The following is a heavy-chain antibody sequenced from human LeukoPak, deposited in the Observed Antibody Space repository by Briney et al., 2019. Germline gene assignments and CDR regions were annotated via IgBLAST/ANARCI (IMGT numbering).Heavy chain of an antibody. J-gene: IGHJ4*02. CDR2: ISYDGSNK. Sequence: GRSLRLSCAASGFTFSSYAMHWVRQAPGKGLEWVALISYDGSNKYYADSVKGRFTISRDNSKNTLYLQMNSLRAEDTAVYYCARERNMGDWGQGTLVTVSS. D-gene: IGHD2/OR15-2a*01. CDR3: ARERNMGD. V-gene: IGHV3-30*04. CDR1: GFTFSSYA.